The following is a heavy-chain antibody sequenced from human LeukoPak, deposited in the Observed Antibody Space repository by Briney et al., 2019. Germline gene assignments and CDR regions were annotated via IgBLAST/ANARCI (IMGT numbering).Heavy chain of an antibody. Sequence: GGSLRLSCAASGFTVSSNYMSWVRQAPGEGREWVSVIYSGGSTYYAESVKGRCTISRDNSKNTLYLQMNSLRAEDTAVYYCARAHSSGWYGDWFDPWGQGTLVTVSS. D-gene: IGHD6-19*01. CDR1: GFTVSSNY. J-gene: IGHJ5*02. V-gene: IGHV3-66*01. CDR3: ARAHSSGWYGDWFDP. CDR2: IYSGGST.